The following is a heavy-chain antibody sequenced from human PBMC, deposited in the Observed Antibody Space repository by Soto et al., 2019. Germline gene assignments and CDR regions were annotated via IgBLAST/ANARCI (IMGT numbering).Heavy chain of an antibody. CDR1: GFTFSSYA. D-gene: IGHD3-10*01. J-gene: IGHJ4*02. CDR3: AKDSGSGSYYITMFDY. V-gene: IGHV3-23*01. CDR2: ISGSGGST. Sequence: LRLSCAGSGFTFSSYAMSWVRQAPGKGLEWVSAISGSGGSTYYADSVKGRFTISRDNSKNTLYLQMNSLRAEDTAVYYCAKDSGSGSYYITMFDYWGQGTLVTVS.